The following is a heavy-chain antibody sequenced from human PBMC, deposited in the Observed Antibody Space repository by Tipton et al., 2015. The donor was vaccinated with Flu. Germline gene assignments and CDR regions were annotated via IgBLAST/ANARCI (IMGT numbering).Heavy chain of an antibody. J-gene: IGHJ4*02. V-gene: IGHV3-21*01. Sequence: GSLRLSCAASEFTFSTYTMSWVRQAPGKGLEWVSSISSDSTYIYYADSLKGRFTVSRDNAKNSLYLQVNSLRAEDTAVYYCARDAKGRQQLIYYFDSWGQGTLVTVSS. CDR3: ARDAKGRQQLIYYFDS. D-gene: IGHD6-13*01. CDR2: ISSDSTYI. CDR1: EFTFSTYT.